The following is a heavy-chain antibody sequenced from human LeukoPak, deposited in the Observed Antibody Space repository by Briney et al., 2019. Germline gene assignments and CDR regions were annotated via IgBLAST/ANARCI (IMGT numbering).Heavy chain of an antibody. Sequence: PSETLSLTCTVSNGSISSSSYYWGWIRQPPGKGLEWIGSIYYSGTTYYNPSLKSRVTISLDTSKNQFSLRLTSVTAADTAVYSCATMTTVTMYSYYFDSWGQGTLVTVSS. CDR2: IYYSGTT. V-gene: IGHV4-39*07. D-gene: IGHD4-11*01. J-gene: IGHJ4*02. CDR3: ATMTTVTMYSYYFDS. CDR1: NGSISSSSYY.